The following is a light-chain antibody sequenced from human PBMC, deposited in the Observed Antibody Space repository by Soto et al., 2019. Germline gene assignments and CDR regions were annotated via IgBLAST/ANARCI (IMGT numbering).Light chain of an antibody. V-gene: IGKV1-5*03. J-gene: IGKJ2*01. CDR2: RAS. CDR1: QSISNW. Sequence: DIQMTQSPSTLSASVGDRVTITCRASQSISNWLAWYQQKPGEAPNLLIYRASDLESGVPSRFSGSGSGTEFTLTISSLQPDDFATYYCQQYKTYYTFGQGTKLEIK. CDR3: QQYKTYYT.